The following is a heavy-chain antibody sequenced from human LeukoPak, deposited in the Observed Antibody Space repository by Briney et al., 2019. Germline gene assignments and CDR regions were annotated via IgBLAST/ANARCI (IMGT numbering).Heavy chain of an antibody. CDR2: IYYSGST. D-gene: IGHD3-22*01. V-gene: IGHV4-59*01. CDR3: ARGRYYYDSSGYYARQYYFDY. Sequence: ASETLSLTCTVSGGSISSYYWSWIRQPPGKGLEWIRYIYYSGSTNYNPSLKSRVTISVDTSKNQFSLKLSSVTAADTAVYYCARGRYYYDSSGYYARQYYFDYWGQGTLVTVSS. J-gene: IGHJ4*02. CDR1: GGSISSYY.